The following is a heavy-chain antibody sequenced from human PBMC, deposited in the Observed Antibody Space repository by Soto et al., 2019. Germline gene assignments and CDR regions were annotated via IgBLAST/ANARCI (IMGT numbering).Heavy chain of an antibody. CDR1: GYTFTSYA. CDR3: ARDYYDSSGYYYHAFDI. CDR2: INAGNGNT. J-gene: IGHJ3*02. D-gene: IGHD3-22*01. V-gene: IGHV1-3*01. Sequence: ASVKVSCKASGYTFTSYAMHWVRQAPGQRLEWMGWINAGNGNTKYSQKFQGRVTITRDTSASTAYMELSSLRSEDTAVYYCARDYYDSSGYYYHAFDIWGQGTMVTVSS.